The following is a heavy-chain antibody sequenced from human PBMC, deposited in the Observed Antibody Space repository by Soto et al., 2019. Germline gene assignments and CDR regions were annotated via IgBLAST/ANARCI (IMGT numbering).Heavy chain of an antibody. V-gene: IGHV6-1*01. Sequence: QTLSLTCVISGDSVSSNGACWNWIRQSPSRGLQWLGRIYYRSKWFHDYAASVESRMAINPDTSRNQFSLQLNYVTPEDTAVYYCARVHCSAGTRLDGLDFWGQGTTVTVSS. J-gene: IGHJ6*02. CDR3: ARVHCSAGTRLDGLDF. D-gene: IGHD2-15*01. CDR1: GDSVSSNGAC. CDR2: IYYRSKWFH.